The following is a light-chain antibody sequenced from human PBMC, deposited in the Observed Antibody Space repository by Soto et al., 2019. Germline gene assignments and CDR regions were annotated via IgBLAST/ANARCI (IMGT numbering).Light chain of an antibody. Sequence: EIVLTQSPGTLSLSPGERATLSCRTSQSVNSNFLAWYQQKPGQAPRLLVYGSSTRAAGVPDRFSGSGSGTDFTLTISRLEPEVFAVYYCQQYGRSPLLYTFGQGTKLGV. CDR3: QQYGRSPLLYT. V-gene: IGKV3-20*01. J-gene: IGKJ2*01. CDR2: GSS. CDR1: QSVNSNF.